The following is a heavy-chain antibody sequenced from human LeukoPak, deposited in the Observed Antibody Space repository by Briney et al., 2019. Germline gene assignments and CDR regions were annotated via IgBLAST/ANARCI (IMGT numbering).Heavy chain of an antibody. CDR3: ARGVGSGNSYGLFDY. CDR1: SGSFSGYY. J-gene: IGHJ4*02. V-gene: IGHV4-34*01. Sequence: TSSETLSLTCAVYSGSFSGYYWSWIRQPPGKGLEWIGEINHSGSTNYNPSLKSRVTISVDTSKNQFSLKLSSVTAADTAVYYCARGVGSGNSYGLFDYWAQGPLLTVPS. CDR2: INHSGST. D-gene: IGHD5-18*01.